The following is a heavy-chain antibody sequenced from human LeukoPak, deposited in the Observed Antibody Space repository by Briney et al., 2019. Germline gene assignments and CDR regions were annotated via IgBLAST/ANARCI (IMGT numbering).Heavy chain of an antibody. CDR2: IKQDGSEK. Sequence: GGSLRLSCAASGFTFSTYWMSWVRQAPGKGLEWVANIKQDGSEKYYVDSVKGRFTISRDNAKNSLYLQMNSLRAEDTAVYYCASRSSSWYRPAFDYWGQGTLVTVSS. D-gene: IGHD6-13*01. CDR3: ASRSSSWYRPAFDY. J-gene: IGHJ4*02. V-gene: IGHV3-7*01. CDR1: GFTFSTYW.